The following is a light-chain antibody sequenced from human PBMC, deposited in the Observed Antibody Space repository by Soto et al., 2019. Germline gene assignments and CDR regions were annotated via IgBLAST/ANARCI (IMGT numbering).Light chain of an antibody. Sequence: QSVLTQPASVSGSPGQSITISCTGTSSDVGNCNYISWYQQLPGKAPKVMIYEVSNRPSGVSNRFSGSKSGNTASLTISGLQAEDEADYYCSSCTSSTTVIFGGGTKLTVL. CDR1: SSDVGNCNY. V-gene: IGLV2-14*01. CDR2: EVS. J-gene: IGLJ2*01. CDR3: SSCTSSTTVI.